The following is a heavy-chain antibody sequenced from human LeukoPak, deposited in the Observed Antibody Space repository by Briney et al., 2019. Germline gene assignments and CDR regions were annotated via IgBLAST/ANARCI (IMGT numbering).Heavy chain of an antibody. CDR1: GFSFSDAW. Sequence: GGSHRLSCAASGFSFSDAWMSWVRQIPGKGLEWVGRIESKTDGGTTDYAAPVKGRFTISRDDSTNTLYLQMNSLKSEDTAVYYCTTYGAGRKFDYWGQGILVTVSS. CDR2: IESKTDGGTT. V-gene: IGHV3-15*04. CDR3: TTYGAGRKFDY. D-gene: IGHD3-10*01. J-gene: IGHJ4*02.